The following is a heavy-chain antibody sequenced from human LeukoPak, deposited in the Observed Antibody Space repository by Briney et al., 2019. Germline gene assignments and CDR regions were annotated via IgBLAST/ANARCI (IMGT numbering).Heavy chain of an antibody. J-gene: IGHJ4*02. CDR2: ISSSGSTI. CDR3: VRDIGSCTDGVCYALFDY. Sequence: GGSLRLSCAASGFTFSDYYMSWVRQAPGKGLEWVSYISSSGSTIYYADSVKGRFTISRANAKNSLYLQMTSLRAEDTAVYYCVRDIGSCTDGVCYALFDYWGQGTLVTVSS. D-gene: IGHD2-8*01. V-gene: IGHV3-11*04. CDR1: GFTFSDYY.